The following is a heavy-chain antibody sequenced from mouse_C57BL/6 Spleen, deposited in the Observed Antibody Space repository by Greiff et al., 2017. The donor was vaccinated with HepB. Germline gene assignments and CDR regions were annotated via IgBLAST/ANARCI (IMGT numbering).Heavy chain of an antibody. D-gene: IGHD2-1*01. V-gene: IGHV1-15*01. CDR2: IDPETGGT. Sequence: VQLQQSGAELVRPGASVTLSCKASGYTFTDYEMHWVKQTPVHGLEWIGAIDPETGGTAYNQKFKGKAILTADKSSSTAYMELRSLTSEDSAVYYCTRGHGNYWFAYWGQGTLVTVSA. CDR3: TRGHGNYWFAY. J-gene: IGHJ3*01. CDR1: GYTFTDYE.